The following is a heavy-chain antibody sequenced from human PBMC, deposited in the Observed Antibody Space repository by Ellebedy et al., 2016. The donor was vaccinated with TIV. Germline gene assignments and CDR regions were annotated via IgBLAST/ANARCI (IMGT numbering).Heavy chain of an antibody. CDR1: GYTITSYG. V-gene: IGHV1-18*01. CDR2: ISTYNGNT. Sequence: AASVKVSCKASGYTITSYGLSWVRQAPGQGLEWMGWISTYNGNTNYSQKPQGRVSMTIDTSTSTAYMELRSLRSDDTAVYYCARVLSPFDPWGQGTLVTVSS. J-gene: IGHJ5*02. CDR3: ARVLSPFDP.